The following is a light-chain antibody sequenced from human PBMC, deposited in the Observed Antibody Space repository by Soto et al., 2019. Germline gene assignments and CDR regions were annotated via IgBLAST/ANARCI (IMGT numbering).Light chain of an antibody. J-gene: IGKJ1*01. CDR3: QQYHSYPAS. V-gene: IGKV1-16*01. CDR1: QGISGF. Sequence: DIQMTQSPSSLSASVGDRVTITCQASQGISGFLAWFQQKPGKAPKSLIYDASTLQSGVSSRFSGSGSDTHFTLTISSLQPEDFATYYCQQYHSYPASFGQGTKVEIK. CDR2: DAS.